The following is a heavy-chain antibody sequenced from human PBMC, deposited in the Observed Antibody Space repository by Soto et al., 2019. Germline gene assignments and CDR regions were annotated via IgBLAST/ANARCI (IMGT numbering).Heavy chain of an antibody. D-gene: IGHD5-18*01. CDR3: AKAGVGGFRGWDTFNWFDS. V-gene: IGHV3-23*01. Sequence: EVQLLESGGGLVQPGGSLRLSCAASGFIFRSYAMNWVRQAPGKGLERVSGISGSGDSTYYADAVKGPFTISRDNSKNTLFLEMNSLRDDDGAVYYCAKAGVGGFRGWDTFNWFDSWGQGILVTVSS. CDR1: GFIFRSYA. CDR2: ISGSGDST. J-gene: IGHJ5*01.